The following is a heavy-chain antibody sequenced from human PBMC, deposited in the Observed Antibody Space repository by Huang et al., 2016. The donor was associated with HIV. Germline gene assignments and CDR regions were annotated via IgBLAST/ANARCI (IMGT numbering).Heavy chain of an antibody. CDR2: INHSGST. J-gene: IGHJ4*02. V-gene: IGHV4-34*01. CDR1: GGSFSGYY. CDR3: AGILMYYNSSGYGFDY. Sequence: QVQLQQWGAGLLKPSETLSLTCAVYGGSFSGYYWSWIRKPPGKGLEWIGEINHSGSTSCSPTLKSQVTISVDTSKNQCSMKLSSVTAADTAVYYCAGILMYYNSSGYGFDYWGQGTLVTVSS. D-gene: IGHD3-22*01.